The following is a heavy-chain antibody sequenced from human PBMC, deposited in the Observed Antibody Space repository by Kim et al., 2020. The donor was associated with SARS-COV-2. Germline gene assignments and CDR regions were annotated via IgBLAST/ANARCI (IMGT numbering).Heavy chain of an antibody. CDR3: ARGRGTYYDFWSGYVENRELDRGFDY. CDR1: GYTFTSYD. V-gene: IGHV1-8*01. CDR2: MNPNSGNT. J-gene: IGHJ4*02. Sequence: ASVKVSCKASGYTFTSYDINWVRQATGQGLEWMGWMNPNSGNTGYAQKFQGRVTMTRNTSISTAYMELSSLRSEDTAVYYCARGRGTYYDFWSGYVENRELDRGFDYWGQGTLVTVSS. D-gene: IGHD3-3*01.